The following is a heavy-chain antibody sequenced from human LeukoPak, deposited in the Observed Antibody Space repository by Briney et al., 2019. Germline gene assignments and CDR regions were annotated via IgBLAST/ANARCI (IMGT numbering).Heavy chain of an antibody. CDR2: VNTDGSTT. CDR1: GFTFDDYG. CDR3: ARYSSTYYFDY. V-gene: IGHV3-74*01. J-gene: IGHJ4*02. D-gene: IGHD2-2*01. Sequence: GGSLRLSXAASGFTFDDYGMSWVRQAPGKGLVWVSRVNTDGSTTTYADSVKGRFAISRDNAKNTLYLQMNSLRAEDTAVYYCARYSSTYYFDYWGQGTLATVSS.